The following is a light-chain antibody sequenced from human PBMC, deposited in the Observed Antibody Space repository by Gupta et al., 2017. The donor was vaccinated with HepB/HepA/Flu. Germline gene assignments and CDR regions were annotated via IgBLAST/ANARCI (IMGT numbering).Light chain of an antibody. V-gene: IGLV3-1*01. CDR2: KDI. Sequence: SSDLSQPPSVSVSPGQTVNISLSGDKLEDKYVSWYQQRPGQSPVLVIFKDIKRPSEIPERFSGSNSGNTATLTISGAQALDEADYFCQAWDGSAAVVGAGTKVTVL. CDR1: KLEDKY. J-gene: IGLJ1*01. CDR3: QAWDGSAAV.